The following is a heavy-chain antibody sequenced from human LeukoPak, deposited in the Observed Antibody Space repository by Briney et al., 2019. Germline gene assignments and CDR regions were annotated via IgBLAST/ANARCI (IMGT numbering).Heavy chain of an antibody. CDR1: GGSISSYY. V-gene: IGHV4-59*01. J-gene: IGHJ3*02. CDR2: IYYSGST. Sequence: SETLSLTCTVSGGSISSYYWSWIRQPPGKGLEWIGNIYYSGSTNYNPSLKSRVTISVDTSKNQFSLKLSSVTAADTAVYYCARDRGSYYYGSGSKNAFDIWGQGTMVTVSS. CDR3: ARDRGSYYYGSGSKNAFDI. D-gene: IGHD3-10*01.